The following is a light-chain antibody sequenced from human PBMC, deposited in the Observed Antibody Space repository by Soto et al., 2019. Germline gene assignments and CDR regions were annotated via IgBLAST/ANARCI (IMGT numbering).Light chain of an antibody. J-gene: IGKJ4*01. CDR2: AAS. Sequence: DIQTTQSPSSLSASLGDRVTITCRASQGIGVYLAWFQQKPGKVPKLLIYAASTLQSGVPSRFSGSGSGTDFTLTISSLQPEDFATYYCQKYNSAPLTFGGGTKVDIK. CDR1: QGIGVY. CDR3: QKYNSAPLT. V-gene: IGKV1-27*01.